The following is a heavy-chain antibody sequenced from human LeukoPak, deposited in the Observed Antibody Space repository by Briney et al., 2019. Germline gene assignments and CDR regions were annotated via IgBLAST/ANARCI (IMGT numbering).Heavy chain of an antibody. J-gene: IGHJ4*02. CDR2: IYYSGTT. CDR3: ARRMFGYVPRGDFDF. V-gene: IGHV4-39*02. CDR1: GDSISSSSFY. Sequence: SETLSLTCTVSGDSISSSSFYWGWIRQPPGKGLEWVGTIYYSGTTHYNPSLKSRVTISVDTSKDHLSLKLTSVTAADTAVYYCARRMFGYVPRGDFDFWGQGTLAIVSS. D-gene: IGHD3-10*02.